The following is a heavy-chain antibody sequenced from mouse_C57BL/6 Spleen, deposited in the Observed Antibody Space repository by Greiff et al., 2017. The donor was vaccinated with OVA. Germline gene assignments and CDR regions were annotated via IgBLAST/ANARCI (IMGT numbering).Heavy chain of an antibody. CDR1: GFSLTSYG. J-gene: IGHJ4*01. CDR3: ARKRYGDYYAMDY. V-gene: IGHV2-2*01. Sequence: VQLQQSGPGLVQPSQSLSITCTVSGFSLTSYGVHWVRQSPGQGLEWLGVIWSGGSTDYNAAFISKLSTSKDNSKSQVFFKMNSLQADDTAIYYCARKRYGDYYAMDYWGQGTSVTVSS. CDR2: IWSGGST. D-gene: IGHD2-10*02.